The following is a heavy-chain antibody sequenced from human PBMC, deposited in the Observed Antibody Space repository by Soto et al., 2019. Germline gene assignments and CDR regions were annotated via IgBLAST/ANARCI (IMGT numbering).Heavy chain of an antibody. CDR2: INPNIFGT. J-gene: IGHJ6*03. CDR3: SRRRYGDYTGDDYYMDV. CDR1: GYTFTGYY. V-gene: IGHV1-2*04. D-gene: IGHD4-17*01. Sequence: ASVKVSCKASGYTFTGYYMHLVRQAPVQVLELIVWINPNIFGTNYSQKFQGWFTITMYTSIITSYIELIMLISDYTAVYYCSRRRYGDYTGDDYYMDVWGKGTTVTVSS.